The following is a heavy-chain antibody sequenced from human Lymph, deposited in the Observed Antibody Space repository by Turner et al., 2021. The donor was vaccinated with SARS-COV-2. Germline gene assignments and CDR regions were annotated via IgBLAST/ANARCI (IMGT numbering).Heavy chain of an antibody. V-gene: IGHV4-59*01. CDR2: IYYTGST. CDR1: GGPISSYY. D-gene: IGHD6-13*01. J-gene: IGHJ4*02. CDR3: ARGIDD. Sequence: QVLLQEASPGLVKPSETLSHTGTVSGGPISSYYWSWIRQPPGKGLEWIGYIYYTGSTNYTPSLKSRVTISVDTSKNHFSLRLSSVTAADTAVYYCARGIDDWGQGTLVTVSS.